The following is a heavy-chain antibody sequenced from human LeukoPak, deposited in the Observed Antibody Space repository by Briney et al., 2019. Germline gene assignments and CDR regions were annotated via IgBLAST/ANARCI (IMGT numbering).Heavy chain of an antibody. CDR3: ARDLWHIARYGHYMDV. V-gene: IGHV3-21*01. J-gene: IGHJ6*03. Sequence: GGSLRLSCAASAFTFSGYTMNWVRQAPGKGLEWVSSISSSSSYIYYADSVKGRFTISRDNAKNSLYLQMNSLRAEDTAVYYCARDLWHIARYGHYMDVWGKGTTVTISS. CDR1: AFTFSGYT. CDR2: ISSSSSYI. D-gene: IGHD2-21*01.